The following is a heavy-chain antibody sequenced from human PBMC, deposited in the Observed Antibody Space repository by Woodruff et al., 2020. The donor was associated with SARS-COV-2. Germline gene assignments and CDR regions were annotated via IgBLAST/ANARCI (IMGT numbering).Heavy chain of an antibody. Sequence: GSIGYADSVKGRFTISRDNAKNSLYLQMNSLRAEDTALYYCAKGTDPGIGSMFDPWGQGTLVTVSS. V-gene: IGHV3-9*01. J-gene: IGHJ5*02. D-gene: IGHD6-13*01. CDR2: GSI. CDR3: AKGTDPGIGSMFDP.